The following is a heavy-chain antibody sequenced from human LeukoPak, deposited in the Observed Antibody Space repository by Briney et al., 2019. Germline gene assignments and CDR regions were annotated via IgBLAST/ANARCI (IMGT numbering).Heavy chain of an antibody. CDR1: GYTFTSYA. CDR2: INAGNGNT. CDR3: ARNKAYYGSGSFNYYYYMDV. V-gene: IGHV1-3*01. J-gene: IGHJ6*03. Sequence: ASVKVSCKASGYTFTSYAMHWVRQAPRQRLEWMGWINAGNGNTKYSQKFQGRVTITRDTSASTAYMELSSLRSEDTAVYYCARNKAYYGSGSFNYYYYMDVWGKGTTVTVSS. D-gene: IGHD3-10*01.